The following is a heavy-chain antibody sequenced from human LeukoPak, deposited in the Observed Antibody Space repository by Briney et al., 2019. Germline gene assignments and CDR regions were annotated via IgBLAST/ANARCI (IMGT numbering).Heavy chain of an antibody. V-gene: IGHV3-23*01. J-gene: IGHJ3*01. CDR3: AKDLSTNRRVPFDL. CDR1: GFTFSSYE. Sequence: GGSLRLSCAASGFTFSSYEMNWVRQAPGKGLEWVSTIRGSGDNIYYTDSVKGRFTISRDNSKNSLYLQMISLRAEDTALYYCAKDLSTNRRVPFDLWGQGTMVTVSS. CDR2: IRGSGDNI. D-gene: IGHD5/OR15-5a*01.